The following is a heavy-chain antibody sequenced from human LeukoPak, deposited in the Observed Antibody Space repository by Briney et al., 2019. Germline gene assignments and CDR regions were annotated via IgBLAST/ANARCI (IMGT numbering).Heavy chain of an antibody. CDR3: ARVGSSIYYFDY. D-gene: IGHD2-2*01. J-gene: IGHJ4*02. CDR2: IYHSGST. CDR1: GDSISSGGYY. V-gene: IGHV4-31*03. Sequence: MTSETLSLTCTVSGDSISSGGYYWSWIRQFPGKGLAWIVYIYHSGSTYYNPSLKSRVTISVDTSKNQFSLKLSSVTAADTAVYYCARVGSSIYYFDYWGQGTLVTVSS.